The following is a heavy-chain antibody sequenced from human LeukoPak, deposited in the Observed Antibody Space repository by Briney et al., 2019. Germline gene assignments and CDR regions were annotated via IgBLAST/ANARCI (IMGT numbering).Heavy chain of an antibody. J-gene: IGHJ3*02. CDR3: ARRLQKRGGAREEGAFDI. CDR1: GGSISSSSYY. Sequence: SETLSLTCTVSGGSISSSSYYWGWIRQPPGKGLEWIGSIYYSGSTHYNPSLKSRVTISVDTSKNQFSLKLSSVTAADTAVYYCARRLQKRGGAREEGAFDIWGQGTMVTVSS. CDR2: IYYSGST. D-gene: IGHD4-11*01. V-gene: IGHV4-39*01.